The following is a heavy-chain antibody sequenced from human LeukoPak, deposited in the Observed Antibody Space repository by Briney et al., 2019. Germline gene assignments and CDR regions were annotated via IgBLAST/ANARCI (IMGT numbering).Heavy chain of an antibody. CDR2: ISSNGCST. Sequence: QAGGSLRLSCAASGFTFSIYAMHWVRHAPGKALEYVSAISSNGCSTYYANSVKGRFTISRDNSKNTLYLQMGSLRAEDMAVYYCARASAYYDFWSGYAFDYWGQGTLVTVSS. CDR3: ARASAYYDFWSGYAFDY. D-gene: IGHD3-3*01. CDR1: GFTFSIYA. J-gene: IGHJ4*02. V-gene: IGHV3-64*01.